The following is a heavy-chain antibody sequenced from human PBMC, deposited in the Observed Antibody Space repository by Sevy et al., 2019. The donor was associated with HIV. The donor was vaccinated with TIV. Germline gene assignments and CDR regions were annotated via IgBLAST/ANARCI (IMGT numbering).Heavy chain of an antibody. D-gene: IGHD2-15*01. Sequence: GESLKISCKGSGYSFTSYWIGWVRQMPGKGLEWMGIIYPGDSDTRYSPAFQGQVTISADKSISTAYLQWSSLKASDTSMYYCARAAKYYYYYMDVWGKGTTVTVSS. V-gene: IGHV5-51*01. J-gene: IGHJ6*03. CDR2: IYPGDSDT. CDR1: GYSFTSYW. CDR3: ARAAKYYYYYMDV.